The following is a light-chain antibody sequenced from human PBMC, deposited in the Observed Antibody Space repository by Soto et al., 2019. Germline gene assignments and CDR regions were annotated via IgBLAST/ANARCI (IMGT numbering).Light chain of an antibody. J-gene: IGKJ1*01. CDR3: QQYKNWPQT. CDR2: GAS. CDR1: QSVSSN. V-gene: IGKV3-15*01. Sequence: EIVMTQSPATRSVSPGERATLSCRASQSVSSNLAWYQQKPGQAPRXLIYGASTRATGIPARFSGSGSGTELTITISSLQSEDFEVYYCQQYKNWPQTFGQGTKVDIK.